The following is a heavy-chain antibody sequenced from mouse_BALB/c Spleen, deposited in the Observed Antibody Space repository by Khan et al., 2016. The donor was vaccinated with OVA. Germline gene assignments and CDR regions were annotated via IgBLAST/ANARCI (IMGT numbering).Heavy chain of an antibody. CDR1: GFSLTTYG. J-gene: IGHJ3*01. V-gene: IGHV2-2*02. D-gene: IGHD2-4*01. Sequence: VELVESGPGLVRPSQSLSITCTVSGFSLTTYGVHWVRQSPGKGLEWLGVIWSGGSTDYSAAFISRLSISKDNSKSQVFFKMNSLQPNDTAIDYCARNYDYDEGLAYWGQGTLVTVSA. CDR3: ARNYDYDEGLAY. CDR2: IWSGGST.